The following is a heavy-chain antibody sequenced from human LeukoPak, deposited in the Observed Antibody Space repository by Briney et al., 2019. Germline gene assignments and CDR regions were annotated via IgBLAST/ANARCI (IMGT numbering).Heavy chain of an antibody. Sequence: ASVKVSCKVSGYRLTELYIYWVRQAPGEGPEWMGGFDPEDDRGIYAQKFQGRVTMTEDTSTNTAYMELSSLRSEDSAMYYCAAPSARSTVTTWSAFDIWGQGTMVTVSS. CDR2: FDPEDDRG. CDR3: AAPSARSTVTTWSAFDI. V-gene: IGHV1-24*01. CDR1: GYRLTELY. D-gene: IGHD4-17*01. J-gene: IGHJ3*02.